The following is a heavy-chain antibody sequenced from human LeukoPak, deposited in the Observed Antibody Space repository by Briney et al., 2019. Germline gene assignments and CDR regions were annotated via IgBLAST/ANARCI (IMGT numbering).Heavy chain of an antibody. Sequence: SETLSLTCTVSGGTIRNYYWSWIRQPPGKGLEWIGNIYYSGSTNYNPSLKSRITISVETSKNQFSLRLSSVTAADTAVYYCARVRGYGGNEARAFDIWGQGTMVTVSS. V-gene: IGHV4-59*01. D-gene: IGHD4-23*01. CDR2: IYYSGST. J-gene: IGHJ3*02. CDR1: GGTIRNYY. CDR3: ARVRGYGGNEARAFDI.